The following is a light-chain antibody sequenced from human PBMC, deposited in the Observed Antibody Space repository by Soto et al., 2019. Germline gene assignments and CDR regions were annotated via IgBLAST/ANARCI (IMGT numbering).Light chain of an antibody. V-gene: IGKV3-20*01. CDR2: GAS. CDR1: QTVTNRY. Sequence: EIVLTQSPGTLSLSPGERATLSCRASQTVTNRYLGWYQQKPGQAPMLLFFGASSRGTGIPDRFSGSGSGTDFTLTISRLEPEDFAVYYCQQYGSSPITFGQGTRLEIK. CDR3: QQYGSSPIT. J-gene: IGKJ5*01.